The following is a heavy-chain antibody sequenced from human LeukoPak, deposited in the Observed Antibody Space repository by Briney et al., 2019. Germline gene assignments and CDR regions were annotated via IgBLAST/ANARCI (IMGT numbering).Heavy chain of an antibody. Sequence: ASVKVSYKASGGTFSSYSITWVRQAPGQGLEWMGGIMPLFNTANYAQQFQGRVTITTDESTSTAYMELNSLRFEDTAMYYCARVDRYHYYLDVWGKGTSVTVSS. CDR3: ARVDRYHYYLDV. CDR1: GGTFSSYS. J-gene: IGHJ6*03. V-gene: IGHV1-69*05. CDR2: IMPLFNTA.